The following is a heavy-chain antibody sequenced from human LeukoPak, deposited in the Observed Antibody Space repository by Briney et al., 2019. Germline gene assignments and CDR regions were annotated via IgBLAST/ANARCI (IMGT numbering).Heavy chain of an antibody. Sequence: SETLSLTCAVYGGSLSGYYWNWIRQPPGKGLEWIGEINHSGSTNYNPSLKSRVTISVDTSKNQFSLKLSSVTAADTAVYYCASAHPITVGYYFDYCGQGTLVTVSS. CDR1: GGSLSGYY. D-gene: IGHD2-15*01. V-gene: IGHV4-34*01. CDR2: INHSGST. CDR3: ASAHPITVGYYFDY. J-gene: IGHJ4*02.